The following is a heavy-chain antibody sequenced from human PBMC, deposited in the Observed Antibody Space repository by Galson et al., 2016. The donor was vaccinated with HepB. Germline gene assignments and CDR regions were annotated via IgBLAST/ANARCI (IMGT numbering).Heavy chain of an antibody. D-gene: IGHD4-23*01. V-gene: IGHV3-23*01. Sequence: SLRLSCAASGFTLAGQGMSWVRQAPGKGLEWVSDIVAGGNTYYADSVKGRFTISREISKNTLYLEMNSRRAEDTAIYYCGGHGGNSAWGQGTLVTVSS. CDR2: IVAGGNT. J-gene: IGHJ4*02. CDR3: GGHGGNSA. CDR1: GFTLAGQG.